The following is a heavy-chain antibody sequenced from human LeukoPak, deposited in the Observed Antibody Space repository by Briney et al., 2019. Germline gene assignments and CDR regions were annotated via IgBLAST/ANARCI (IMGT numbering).Heavy chain of an antibody. CDR2: TYYRSKWYN. V-gene: IGHV6-1*01. Sequence: SQTLSLTCAISGDSVSSNSAAWNWIRQSPSRGLEWLGRTYYRSKWYNDYAVSVKSRITINPDTSKNQFSLQLNSVTPEDTAVYYCARDTPDFIVGATLYNWFDPWGQGTLVTVSS. CDR1: GDSVSSNSAA. J-gene: IGHJ5*02. CDR3: ARDTPDFIVGATLYNWFDP. D-gene: IGHD1-26*01.